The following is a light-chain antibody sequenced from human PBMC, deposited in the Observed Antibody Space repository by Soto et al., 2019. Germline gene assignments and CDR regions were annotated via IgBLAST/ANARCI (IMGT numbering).Light chain of an antibody. Sequence: QSVLTQPPSASGSPGQSVTISCTGTSSDVGGYNHVSWYQQHAGKAPKLMLYEVSKRPAGVPDRFSGSKSGSTASLTVSGLQAEVDADYYCSSYAGSNNVVFGGGTKVTVL. CDR1: SSDVGGYNH. J-gene: IGLJ2*01. CDR2: EVS. V-gene: IGLV2-8*01. CDR3: SSYAGSNNVV.